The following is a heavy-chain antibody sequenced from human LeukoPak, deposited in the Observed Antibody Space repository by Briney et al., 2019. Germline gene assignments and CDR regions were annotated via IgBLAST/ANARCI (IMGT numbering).Heavy chain of an antibody. CDR2: INPNSGGT. CDR3: ARGHDFWSGYYLFDY. V-gene: IGHV1-2*02. D-gene: IGHD3-3*01. Sequence: GASVKVSCKASGYTFTGYYMHWVRQAPGQGLEWMGWINPNSGGTNYAQKFQGRVTMTRDTSISTAYMELSRLRSDDTAVYYCARGHDFWSGYYLFDYWGQGALVTVSS. CDR1: GYTFTGYY. J-gene: IGHJ4*02.